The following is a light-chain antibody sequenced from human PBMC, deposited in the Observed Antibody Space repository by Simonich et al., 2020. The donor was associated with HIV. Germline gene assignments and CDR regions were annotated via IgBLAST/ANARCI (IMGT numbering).Light chain of an antibody. J-gene: IGKJ2*01. CDR2: GAS. CDR3: QQYNNWPYT. V-gene: IGKV3-15*01. Sequence: EIVMTQSPATLSVSPGERATLSCRASQSVSINLAWYQQKPGQAPMLLIYGASTRATGIPARFSGSGSGTEFTLTINSLQSEDFVVYYCQQYNNWPYTFGQGTKLEIK. CDR1: QSVSIN.